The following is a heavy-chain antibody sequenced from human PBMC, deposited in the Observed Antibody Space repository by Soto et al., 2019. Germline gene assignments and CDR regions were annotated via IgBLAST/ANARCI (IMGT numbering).Heavy chain of an antibody. V-gene: IGHV4-38-2*01. CDR2: IYHSGHT. Sequence: SDTLSLTCAVSGSSITGAYYCGLFPKTPGKGLESIGSIYHSGHTYYNPSLRSRFTISIDTSKSHFSLKLSSVSAADTAVYFCARTFDYYGMDVWGQGTTV. J-gene: IGHJ6*02. CDR1: GSSITGAYY. CDR3: ARTFDYYGMDV.